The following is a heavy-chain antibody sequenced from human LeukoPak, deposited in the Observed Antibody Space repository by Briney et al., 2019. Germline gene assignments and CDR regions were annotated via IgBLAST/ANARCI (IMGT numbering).Heavy chain of an antibody. J-gene: IGHJ2*01. D-gene: IGHD3-22*01. CDR3: AKGTYDSSGFPFSYWYFDL. V-gene: IGHV3-23*01. CDR1: GFTFSDYY. Sequence: GGSLRLSCAASGFTFSDYYMSWIRQAPGKGLEWVSAISGSGGSTYYADSVKGRFTISRDNSKNTLYLQMNSLRAEDTAVYYCAKGTYDSSGFPFSYWYFDLWGRGTLVTVSS. CDR2: ISGSGGST.